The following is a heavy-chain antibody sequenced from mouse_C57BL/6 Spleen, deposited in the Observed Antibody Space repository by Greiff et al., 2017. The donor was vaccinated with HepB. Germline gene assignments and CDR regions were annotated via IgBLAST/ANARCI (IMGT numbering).Heavy chain of an antibody. CDR1: GFTFSSYA. Sequence: EVKLVESGEGLVKPGGSLKLSCAASGFTFSSYAMSWVRQTPEKRLEWVAYISSGGDYIYYADTVKGRFTISRDNARNTLYLQMSSLKSEDTAMYYCTSFYGNYVYFDYWGQGTTLTVSS. CDR2: ISSGGDYI. J-gene: IGHJ2*01. CDR3: TSFYGNYVYFDY. V-gene: IGHV5-9-1*02. D-gene: IGHD2-1*01.